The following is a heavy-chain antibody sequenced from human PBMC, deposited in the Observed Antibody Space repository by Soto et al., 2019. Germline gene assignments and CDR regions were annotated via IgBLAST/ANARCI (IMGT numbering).Heavy chain of an antibody. CDR3: TRDESIAVAGTADY. V-gene: IGHV3-49*03. J-gene: IGHJ4*02. CDR1: GFTFGDYA. CDR2: IRSKAYGGTT. Sequence: GGSLRLSCTASGFTFGDYAMSWFRQAPGKGLEWVGFIRSKAYGGTTEYAASGKGRFTISRDDSKSIAYLQMNSLKTEDTAVYYCTRDESIAVAGTADYWGQGTLVTVSS. D-gene: IGHD6-19*01.